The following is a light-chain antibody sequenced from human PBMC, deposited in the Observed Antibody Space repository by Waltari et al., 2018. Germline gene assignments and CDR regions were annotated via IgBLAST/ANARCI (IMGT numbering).Light chain of an antibody. CDR2: GAS. CDR1: QRVDYF. CDR3: QQYNEWPRT. V-gene: IGKV3-15*01. Sequence: EVVLTQSPAHLSVSPGERAPLPCRASQRVDYFLAWYQQKEGQAPRLLVYGASTRATGIPTRFSGSGSGTEFTLSISSLQSEDFGIYYCQQYNEWPRTFGQGTRVEI. J-gene: IGKJ1*01.